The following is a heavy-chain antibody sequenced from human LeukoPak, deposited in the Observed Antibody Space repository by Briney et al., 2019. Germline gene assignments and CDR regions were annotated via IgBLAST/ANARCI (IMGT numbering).Heavy chain of an antibody. D-gene: IGHD3-16*01. J-gene: IGHJ4*02. CDR2: ITSSSSYI. V-gene: IGHV3-21*01. CDR1: GFTFTTYN. CDR3: ASVIIRLGIDY. Sequence: GGSLRLSCVASGFTFTTYNMNWVRQAPGEGLGWVSSITSSSSYIYCAASVKCRFTISRENAKNTLYLQMNSLRAEDTAVYYCASVIIRLGIDYWGQGTLVTVSS.